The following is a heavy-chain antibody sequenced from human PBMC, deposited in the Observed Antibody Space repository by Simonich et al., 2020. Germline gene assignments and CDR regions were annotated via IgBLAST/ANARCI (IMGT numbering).Heavy chain of an antibody. CDR2: INPNSVDT. J-gene: IGHJ3*02. V-gene: IGHV1-2*02. D-gene: IGHD2-2*01. Sequence: QVQLVQSGAEVKKPGASVKVSCKASGYTFTGYYMHWGRQAPGQGLEWRVLINPNSVDTNYSRKFQGRVTMPRDTSISTAYMELSRLRSDDTAVYYCARDPVVPAAIRNAFDIWGQGTMVTVSS. CDR3: ARDPVVPAAIRNAFDI. CDR1: GYTFTGYY.